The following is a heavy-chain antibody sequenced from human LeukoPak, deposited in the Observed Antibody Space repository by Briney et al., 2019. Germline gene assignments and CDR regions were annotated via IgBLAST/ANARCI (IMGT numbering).Heavy chain of an antibody. J-gene: IGHJ6*04. D-gene: IGHD3-10*01. V-gene: IGHV4-34*01. Sequence: SETPSLTCAVYGGSFSGYYWSWIRQPPGKGLEWIGEINHSGSTNYNPSLKSRVTISVDTSKNQFSLKLSSVTAADTAVYYCARVSGSGSYYRGYYGMDVWGKGTTVTVSS. CDR1: GGSFSGYY. CDR2: INHSGST. CDR3: ARVSGSGSYYRGYYGMDV.